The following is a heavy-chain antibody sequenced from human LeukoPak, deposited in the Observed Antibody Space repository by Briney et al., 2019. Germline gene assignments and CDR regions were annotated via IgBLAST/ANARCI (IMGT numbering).Heavy chain of an antibody. CDR2: IWYDGSNK. D-gene: IGHD2-2*01. V-gene: IGHV3-33*06. CDR3: AKGVPAAMHYFQH. J-gene: IGHJ1*01. Sequence: GRSLRLSCAASGFTFSSYSMHWVRQAPGKGLEWVAVIWYDGSNKYYADSVKGRFTISRDNSKNTLYLQMNSLRAEDTAVYYCAKGVPAAMHYFQHWGQGTLVTVSS. CDR1: GFTFSSYS.